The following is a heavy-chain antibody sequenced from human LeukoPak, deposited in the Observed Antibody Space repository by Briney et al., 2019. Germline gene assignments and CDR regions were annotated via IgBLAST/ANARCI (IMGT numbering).Heavy chain of an antibody. CDR1: GGSISSGSYY. CDR3: ARGLGIPGIAAGAFDY. Sequence: KASETLSLTCTVSGGSISSGSYYWSWIRQPAGKGLEWIGRIYTSGSTNYNPSLKSRVTISVDTSKNQFSLKLSSVTAADTAVYYCARGLGIPGIAAGAFDYWGQGTLVTVSS. J-gene: IGHJ4*02. V-gene: IGHV4-61*02. CDR2: IYTSGST. D-gene: IGHD6-13*01.